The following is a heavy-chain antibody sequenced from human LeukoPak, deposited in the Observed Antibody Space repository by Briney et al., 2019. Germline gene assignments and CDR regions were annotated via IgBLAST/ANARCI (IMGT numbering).Heavy chain of an antibody. Sequence: GRSLRLSCAASGFTFDDYAMHWVRQAPGKGLEWVSGISWNSGSIGYADSVKGRFTISRDNAKNTLYLQMNSLRAEDTAVYYCARDHGELGVFAFDIWGQGTMVTVSS. CDR1: GFTFDDYA. J-gene: IGHJ3*02. CDR3: ARDHGELGVFAFDI. CDR2: ISWNSGSI. V-gene: IGHV3-9*01. D-gene: IGHD1-26*01.